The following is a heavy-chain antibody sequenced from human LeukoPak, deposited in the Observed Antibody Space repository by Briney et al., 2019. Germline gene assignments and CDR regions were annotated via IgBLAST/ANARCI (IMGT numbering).Heavy chain of an antibody. J-gene: IGHJ3*02. CDR1: GYTFTSYG. Sequence: GASVKVSCKASGYTFTSYGISWVRQAPGQGLEWMGWISAYNGDTNYAQKLQGRVTMTTDTSTSTAYMELRSLRSDDTAVYYCARDPHFDWYPDAFDIWGQGTMVTVSS. CDR2: ISAYNGDT. V-gene: IGHV1-18*01. D-gene: IGHD3-9*01. CDR3: ARDPHFDWYPDAFDI.